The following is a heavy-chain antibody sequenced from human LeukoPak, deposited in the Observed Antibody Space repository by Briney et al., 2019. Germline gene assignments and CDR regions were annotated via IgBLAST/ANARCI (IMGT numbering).Heavy chain of an antibody. V-gene: IGHV1-18*01. Sequence: ASVKVSCKASGGTFSSYAISWVRQAPGQGLEWMGWISAYNGNTNYAQKLQGRVTMTTDTSTSTAYMELRSLRSDDTAVYYCARDNTWFGELFPNRFDPWGQGTLVTVSS. J-gene: IGHJ5*02. CDR1: GGTFSSYA. D-gene: IGHD3-10*01. CDR2: ISAYNGNT. CDR3: ARDNTWFGELFPNRFDP.